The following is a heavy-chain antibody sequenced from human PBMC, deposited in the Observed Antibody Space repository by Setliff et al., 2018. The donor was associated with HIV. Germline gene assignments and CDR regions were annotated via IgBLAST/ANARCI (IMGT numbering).Heavy chain of an antibody. J-gene: IGHJ5*02. V-gene: IGHV4-38-2*02. Sequence: SETLSLTCAVSGSSISTGYYWGWIRQPPGKGLEWIGSIYHNGGTYYNPSLKSRVTMSVDTSKKQFSLKLSSVTAADTAVYFCAREDGEYTSSPRWFDPWGQGTQVTVSS. CDR3: AREDGEYTSSPRWFDP. D-gene: IGHD6-13*01. CDR1: GSSISTGYY. CDR2: IYHNGGT.